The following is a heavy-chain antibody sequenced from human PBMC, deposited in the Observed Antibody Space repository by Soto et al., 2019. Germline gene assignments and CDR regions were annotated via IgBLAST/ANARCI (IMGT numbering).Heavy chain of an antibody. CDR1: GDSVTSGLYY. D-gene: IGHD3-22*01. CDR2: IYHSGTT. Sequence: SETLSLTCSDSGDSVTSGLYYWSWIRQPPGKGLEWPGYIYHSGTTKYNPSLKSPVTISVDTSKNQFSLKMNLVTAADTVMYYCARVSFYYDTSGYAVAWFDPWGHGTLVTVS. V-gene: IGHV4-61*01. J-gene: IGHJ5*02. CDR3: ARVSFYYDTSGYAVAWFDP.